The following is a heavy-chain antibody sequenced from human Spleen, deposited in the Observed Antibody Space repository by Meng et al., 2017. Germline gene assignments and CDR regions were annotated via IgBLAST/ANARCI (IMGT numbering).Heavy chain of an antibody. CDR1: GYSISSGYY. CDR3: ARGYYGSGSYYKGFFDY. V-gene: IGHV4-38-2*01. CDR2: IYHSGAT. D-gene: IGHD3-10*01. J-gene: IGHJ4*02. Sequence: SETLSLTCAVSGYSISSGYYWGWIRPPPEKGLQWIGSIYHSGATSYNPSLQSRVTISLDTSKNHFSLQLSSVTAADTAVYYCARGYYGSGSYYKGFFDYWGQGTLVTVSS.